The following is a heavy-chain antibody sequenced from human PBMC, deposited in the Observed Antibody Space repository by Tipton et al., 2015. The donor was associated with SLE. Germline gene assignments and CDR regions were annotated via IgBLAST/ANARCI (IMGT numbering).Heavy chain of an antibody. CDR1: GDSISNYY. J-gene: IGHJ4*02. D-gene: IGHD5-12*01. V-gene: IGHV4-4*07. Sequence: PGLVKPSKTLSLTCSVSGDSISNYYWSWIRQPAGRGLEWIGRTYASGTTNYNPSLKSRVTMSVDTSKNQFSLKLSAVTAADSAVYYCARGYSDYDWHYWGQGTLVTVSS. CDR3: ARGYSDYDWHY. CDR2: TYASGTT.